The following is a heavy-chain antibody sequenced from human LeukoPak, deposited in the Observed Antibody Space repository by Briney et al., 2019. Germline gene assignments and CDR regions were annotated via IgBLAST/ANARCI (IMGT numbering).Heavy chain of an antibody. V-gene: IGHV1-2*02. Sequence: ASVKVSCKASGFTFTDYYIHWVRQAPGQGLEWIGWINPNSGGPNYAQNFQGRVTMTRDTSITTAYLELRRLTSDATAVYYCARDRVGTNEAGAFDIWGQGTMVTVSS. D-gene: IGHD1-1*01. CDR3: ARDRVGTNEAGAFDI. CDR1: GFTFTDYY. CDR2: INPNSGGP. J-gene: IGHJ3*02.